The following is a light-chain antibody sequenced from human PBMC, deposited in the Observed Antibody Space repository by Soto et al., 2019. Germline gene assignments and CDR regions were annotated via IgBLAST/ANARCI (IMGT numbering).Light chain of an antibody. Sequence: QSALTQPASVSGSPGQSINISCTGTSSDVGGYNYVSWYQHHPGKAPKLIIYDVSNRPSGVSNPFSGSKSGNTASLTISGLQPEDEAHYYCSSYTTSNTRQMVFGTGTKLTVL. CDR2: DVS. CDR1: SSDVGGYNY. J-gene: IGLJ1*01. CDR3: SSYTTSNTRQMV. V-gene: IGLV2-14*03.